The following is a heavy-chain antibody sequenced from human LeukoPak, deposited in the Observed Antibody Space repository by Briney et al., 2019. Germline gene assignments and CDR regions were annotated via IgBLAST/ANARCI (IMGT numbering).Heavy chain of an antibody. CDR1: GFTFSSYS. Sequence: PGGSLRLSCAASGFTFSSYSMNWVRQAPGKGLEWVSSISSSSSYIYYADSVKGRFAISRDNAKNSLYLQMNSLRAEDTAVYHCASPSPVYRSSTSCPEYWGQGTLVTVSS. CDR3: ASPSPVYRSSTSCPEY. D-gene: IGHD2-2*01. J-gene: IGHJ4*02. V-gene: IGHV3-21*01. CDR2: ISSSSSYI.